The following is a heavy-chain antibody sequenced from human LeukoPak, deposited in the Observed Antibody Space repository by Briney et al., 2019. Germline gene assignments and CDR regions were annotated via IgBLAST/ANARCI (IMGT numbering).Heavy chain of an antibody. D-gene: IGHD6-13*01. CDR3: ARRTYSTDQYYFDY. V-gene: IGHV3-23*01. Sequence: SWVRQARGEGREWVSVISHSGGSTYYADSVKGRFTISRDNSKNTLYLQMSSLRADDTAVYYCARRTYSTDQYYFDYWGQGTLVTVSS. CDR2: ISHSGGST. J-gene: IGHJ4*02.